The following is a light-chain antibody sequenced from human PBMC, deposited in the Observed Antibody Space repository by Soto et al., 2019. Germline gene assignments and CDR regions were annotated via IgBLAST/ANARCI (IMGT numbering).Light chain of an antibody. V-gene: IGLV2-8*01. CDR2: EVN. CDR3: SSHAGSKRV. CDR1: SSDVGGYNY. J-gene: IGLJ1*01. Sequence: QSALTQPPSASGSPGQSVTISCTGTSSDVGGYNYVSWYQQHPGKAPKLMIYEVNKRPSGVPDRFSGSKSDNTASLTVSGLQAEDEGDYYCSSHAGSKRVFGTGTKVTVL.